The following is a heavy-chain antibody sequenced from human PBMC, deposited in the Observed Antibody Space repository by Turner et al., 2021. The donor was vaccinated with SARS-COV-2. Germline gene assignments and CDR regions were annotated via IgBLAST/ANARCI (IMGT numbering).Heavy chain of an antibody. J-gene: IGHJ4*02. CDR2: IGSTTRYI. D-gene: IGHD3-16*01. V-gene: IGHV3-21*01. CDR3: VRDFSSGAGIFDY. Sequence: EVQLVESGGGLVKPGGSLRLSCAASGFTFSSHRMNWVRQAPGKGLDWVSSIGSTTRYIYYGDSVKGRFTISRDNAKKSLYLQMNSLRVEDTAIYYCVRDFSSGAGIFDYWGQGTLVTVSS. CDR1: GFTFSSHR.